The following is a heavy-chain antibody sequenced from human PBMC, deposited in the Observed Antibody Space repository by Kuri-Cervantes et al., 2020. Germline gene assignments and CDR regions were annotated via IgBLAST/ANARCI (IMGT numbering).Heavy chain of an antibody. CDR1: GFTFDDYA. Sequence: SLKISCAASGFTFDDYAMHWVRQAPGKGLEWVSGISWNSGSIGYADSVKGRFTISRDNAKNSLYLQMNSLRAEDTALYYCATGYCSSTSCNVDYWGQGNRVTVYS. V-gene: IGHV3-9*01. J-gene: IGHJ4*02. CDR2: ISWNSGSI. CDR3: ATGYCSSTSCNVDY. D-gene: IGHD2-2*01.